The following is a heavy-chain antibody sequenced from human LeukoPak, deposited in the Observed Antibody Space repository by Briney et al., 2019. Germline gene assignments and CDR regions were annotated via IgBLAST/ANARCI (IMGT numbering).Heavy chain of an antibody. CDR3: ARGYYSSSRFDS. Sequence: GGSLRLSCAASGFPFSNYWMHWVRQAREKGLVWVSRVNSDGSNTSYADSVKGRFTISRDNAENTLYMRMNSLRPEDTAVYYCARGYYSSSRFDSWGQGTLVTVSS. CDR1: GFPFSNYW. V-gene: IGHV3-74*01. D-gene: IGHD6-13*01. CDR2: VNSDGSNT. J-gene: IGHJ4*02.